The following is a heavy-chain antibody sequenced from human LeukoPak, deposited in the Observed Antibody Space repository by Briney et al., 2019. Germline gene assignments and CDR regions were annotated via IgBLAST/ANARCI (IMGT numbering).Heavy chain of an antibody. J-gene: IGHJ2*01. CDR2: INAGNGNT. CDR1: GDTLTSYA. Sequence: ASVKVSCKASGDTLTSYAMHWVRQAPGQRLEWMGWINAGNGNTKYSQKFQGRVTITRDTSASTAYMELSSLRSEDTAVYYCARDAYYYGSGSKDLWGRGTLVTVSS. V-gene: IGHV1-3*01. D-gene: IGHD3-10*01. CDR3: ARDAYYYGSGSKDL.